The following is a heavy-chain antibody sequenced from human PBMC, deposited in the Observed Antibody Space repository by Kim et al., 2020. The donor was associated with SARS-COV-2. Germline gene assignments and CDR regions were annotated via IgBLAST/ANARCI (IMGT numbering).Heavy chain of an antibody. J-gene: IGHJ5*02. V-gene: IGHV3-7*01. D-gene: IGHD6-6*01. Sequence: GGSLRLSCAASGFTFSSYWMTWVRQAPGKGLEWVANINQVESERYYVDSVKGRFTVSRDNAKNSLYLLMNSLRVDDTGVYYCARRITSSSSGFDPWGRGTLVTVSS. CDR1: GFTFSSYW. CDR2: INQVESER. CDR3: ARRITSSSSGFDP.